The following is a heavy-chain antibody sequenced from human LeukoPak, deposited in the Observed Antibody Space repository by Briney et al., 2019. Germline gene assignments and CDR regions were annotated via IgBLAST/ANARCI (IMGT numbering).Heavy chain of an antibody. CDR3: AKWVFTVPRDDAFDI. V-gene: IGHV3-30*04. CDR1: GFTFSSYA. J-gene: IGHJ3*02. D-gene: IGHD4-17*01. CDR2: ISYDGSNK. Sequence: PGGSLRLSCAASGFTFSSYAMHWVRQAPGKGLEWVAAISYDGSNKYSADSVKGRFTISRDNSKNTLYLQMNSLRAEDTAVYYCAKWVFTVPRDDAFDIWGQGTMVTVSS.